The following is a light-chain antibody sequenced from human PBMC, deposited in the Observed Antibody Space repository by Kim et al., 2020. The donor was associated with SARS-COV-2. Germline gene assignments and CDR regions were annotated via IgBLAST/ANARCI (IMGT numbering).Light chain of an antibody. CDR3: QKYNSAPWT. J-gene: IGKJ1*01. V-gene: IGKV1-27*01. CDR1: QDIANS. Sequence: SVEDRVTITCRASQDIANSLAWYQQKPGKVPQVLIYAASTLQSGVPSRFSGSGSGTEFTLTIGSLQTEDVATYYCQKYNSAPWTFGPGTKVDIK. CDR2: AAS.